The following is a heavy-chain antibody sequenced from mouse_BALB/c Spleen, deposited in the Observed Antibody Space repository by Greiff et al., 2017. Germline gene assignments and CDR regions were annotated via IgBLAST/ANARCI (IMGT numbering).Heavy chain of an antibody. D-gene: IGHD2-2*01. CDR2: IDPANGNT. J-gene: IGHJ2*01. CDR3: ARNVVYGYDYLDY. V-gene: IGHV14-3*02. Sequence: EVQLQQSGAELVKPGASVKLSCTASGFNIKDTYMHWVKQRPEQGLEWIGRIDPANGNTKYDPKFQGKATITADTSSNTAYLQLSSLTSEDTAVYYCARNVVYGYDYLDYWGQGTTLTVSS. CDR1: GFNIKDTY.